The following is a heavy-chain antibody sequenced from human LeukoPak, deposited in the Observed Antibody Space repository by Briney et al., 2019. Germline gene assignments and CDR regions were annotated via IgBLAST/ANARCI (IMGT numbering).Heavy chain of an antibody. CDR3: ARSAVAGRGAVDY. V-gene: IGHV3-48*01. CDR1: GFTFSSFD. J-gene: IGHJ4*02. CDR2: ISSSSRTI. Sequence: GGSPGLSCAASGFTFSSFDLNWVRQAPGKGLEWVSNISSSSRTIYYADSVKGRFTISRDNGKNSLYLQMNSLRAEDTAVYYCARSAVAGRGAVDYWGQGTLVTVSS. D-gene: IGHD6-19*01.